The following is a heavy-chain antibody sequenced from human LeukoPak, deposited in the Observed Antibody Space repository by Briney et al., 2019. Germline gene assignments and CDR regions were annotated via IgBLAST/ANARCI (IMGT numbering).Heavy chain of an antibody. CDR1: GFTFSSYW. Sequence: GGSLRLSCAASGFTFSSYWMHWVRQAPGKGLVWVSRINSDGSSTSYADSVKGRFTISRDNAKSTLYLQMNSLRAEDTAVYYCARDPGEVDYYRGFWFAPGARGTWVTVS. V-gene: IGHV3-74*01. CDR3: ARDPGEVDYYRGFWFAP. D-gene: IGHD1-26*01. J-gene: IGHJ5*02. CDR2: INSDGSST.